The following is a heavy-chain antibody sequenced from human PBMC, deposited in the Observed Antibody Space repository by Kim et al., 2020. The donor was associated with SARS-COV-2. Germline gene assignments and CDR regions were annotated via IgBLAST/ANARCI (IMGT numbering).Heavy chain of an antibody. CDR1: RYTFSGYH. J-gene: IGHJ4*02. Sequence: ASVKVSCKASRYTFSGYHLHWIRQAPGQGLQWMGWIRPDTGETNYSQRFQGRVTITRDTSTSTAYMELRRLTSDDTALYYCARDQVGDYPLDHWGQGTLVTVSS. CDR3: ARDQVGDYPLDH. CDR2: IRPDTGET. V-gene: IGHV1-2*02. D-gene: IGHD4-17*01.